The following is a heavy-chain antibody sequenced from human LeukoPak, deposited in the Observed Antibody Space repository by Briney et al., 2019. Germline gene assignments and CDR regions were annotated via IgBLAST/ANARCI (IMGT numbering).Heavy chain of an antibody. J-gene: IGHJ5*02. Sequence: SETLSLTCTVSGGSISSSNYHWGWIRQPPGKGLEWIGNIYYTGSTYYNPSLKSRVTISVDTSKNQFSLKLSSVTAADTAVYYCARGGYCSGGSCYVRFDPWGQGTLVTVSS. V-gene: IGHV4-39*07. CDR2: IYYTGST. CDR1: GGSISSSNYH. D-gene: IGHD2-15*01. CDR3: ARGGYCSGGSCYVRFDP.